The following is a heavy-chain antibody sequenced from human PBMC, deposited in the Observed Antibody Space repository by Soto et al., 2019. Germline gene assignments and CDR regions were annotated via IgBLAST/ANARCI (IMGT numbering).Heavy chain of an antibody. D-gene: IGHD4-17*01. CDR2: IYYSGST. CDR1: GGSISSYY. J-gene: IGHJ4*02. V-gene: IGHV4-59*01. Sequence: PSETLSLTCTVSGGSISSYYWSWIRQPPGKGLEWIGYIYYSGSTNYNPSLKSRVTISVDTSKNQFSLKLSSVTAADTAVYYCARDEGGDYPSHPWGQGTLVTVSS. CDR3: ARDEGGDYPSHP.